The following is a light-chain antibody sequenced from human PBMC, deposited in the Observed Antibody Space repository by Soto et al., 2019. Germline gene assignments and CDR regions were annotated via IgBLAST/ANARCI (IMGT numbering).Light chain of an antibody. Sequence: DIQMTQSPSTLSASVGDRVTIACRASQSISNLLAWYQQRPGKAPQLLIYDASTLLRGVPSRFSGSGFGTEFTLTISSLQPDDFAACYCQQFNRYSSWTFGQGTKVEIK. CDR3: QQFNRYSSWT. CDR1: QSISNL. V-gene: IGKV1-5*01. CDR2: DAS. J-gene: IGKJ1*01.